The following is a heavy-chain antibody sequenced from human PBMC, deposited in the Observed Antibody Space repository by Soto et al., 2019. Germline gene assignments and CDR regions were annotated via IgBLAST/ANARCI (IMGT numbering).Heavy chain of an antibody. Sequence: QITLKESGPTLGKPTQTLTLTCTFSGFSLSTTGECVGWIRQPPGKALEWLAVIYWNDDKSYSPSLKSRLTISKDTSKKQVVLTMMNMAPVDTGTYYCAQVDDVAALFAYLGQGTLVTVSS. V-gene: IGHV2-5*01. CDR1: GFSLSTTGEC. J-gene: IGHJ4*02. CDR2: IYWNDDK. D-gene: IGHD6-6*01. CDR3: AQVDDVAALFAY.